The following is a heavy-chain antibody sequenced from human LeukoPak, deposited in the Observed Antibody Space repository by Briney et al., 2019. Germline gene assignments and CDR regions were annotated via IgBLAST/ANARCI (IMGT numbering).Heavy chain of an antibody. CDR1: GFIFRTYG. J-gene: IGHJ6*04. D-gene: IGHD3-10*02. CDR2: IGYDGTKK. CDR3: AELGITMIGGV. Sequence: GGSLRLSCAASGFIFRTYGIHWVRQAPGKGLQWVAFIGYDGTKKSYADSVKGRFTISRDNSKNTVDLQMNSLRAEDTAVYYCAELGITMIGGVWGKGTTVTISS. V-gene: IGHV3-30*02.